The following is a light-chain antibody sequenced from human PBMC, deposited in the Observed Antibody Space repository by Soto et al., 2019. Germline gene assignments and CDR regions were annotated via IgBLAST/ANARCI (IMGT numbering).Light chain of an antibody. CDR3: CSYAGTYTYV. CDR1: NSDVGAYNY. Sequence: QSVLTQPRSVSGSPGQSVTISCTGTNSDVGAYNYVSWYQQHPGEAPKLMIYDVSKRPSGVPDRFSGSKSGNTASLTISGLQAEDEADYYCCSYAGTYTYVFGTGTKVTVL. J-gene: IGLJ1*01. V-gene: IGLV2-11*01. CDR2: DVS.